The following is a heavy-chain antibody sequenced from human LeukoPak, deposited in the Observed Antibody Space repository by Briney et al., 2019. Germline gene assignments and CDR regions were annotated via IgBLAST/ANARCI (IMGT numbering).Heavy chain of an antibody. V-gene: IGHV6-1*01. CDR3: ARVPRISHYGMDV. CDR2: TYYRSKWYN. CDR1: GDSVSSNSAA. Sequence: SQALSLTRAISGDSVSSNSAAWNWIRQSPSRGLEWLGRTYYRSKWYNDYAVSVKSRITINPDTSKNQFSLQLNPVTPEDTAVYYCARVPRISHYGMDVWGKGTTVTVSS. J-gene: IGHJ6*04. D-gene: IGHD1-14*01.